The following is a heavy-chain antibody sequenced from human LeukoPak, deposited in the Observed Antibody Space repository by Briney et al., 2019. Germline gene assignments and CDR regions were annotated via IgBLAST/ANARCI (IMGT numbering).Heavy chain of an antibody. J-gene: IGHJ4*02. Sequence: PGGSLRLSCVASGFTFSSYWMTWVRQAPGKGLEWLANIKEDGSIQYYLDSVRGRFTVSRDNAENSLYLQMNSLRAEDTAMYYCARQGSEIDYWGQGTLVTVSS. V-gene: IGHV3-7*03. CDR1: GFTFSSYW. CDR2: IKEDGSIQ. CDR3: ARQGSEIDY.